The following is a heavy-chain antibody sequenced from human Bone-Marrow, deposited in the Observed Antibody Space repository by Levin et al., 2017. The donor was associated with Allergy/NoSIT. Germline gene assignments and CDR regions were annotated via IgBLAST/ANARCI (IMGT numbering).Heavy chain of an antibody. J-gene: IGHJ6*03. CDR1: GGSISSYY. Sequence: SCTVSGGSISSYYWSWIRQPPGKGLEWIGYIYYSGSTNYNPSLKSRVTISVDTSKNQFSLKLSSVTAADTAVYYCARHPLLYSSSWYQGAKNYYYYYMDAWGKGTTVTVSS. CDR3: ARHPLLYSSSWYQGAKNYYYYYMDA. V-gene: IGHV4-59*08. D-gene: IGHD6-13*01. CDR2: IYYSGST.